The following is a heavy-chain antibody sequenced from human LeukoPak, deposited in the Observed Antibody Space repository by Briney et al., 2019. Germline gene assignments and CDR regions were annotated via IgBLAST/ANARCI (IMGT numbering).Heavy chain of an antibody. V-gene: IGHV3-21*01. J-gene: IGHJ6*03. Sequence: GGSLRLSCAASGISFSRYSMNWVRQAPGKGLEWVSSISPGSDYIYYADSVKGRFTISRDNAKNSLSLQMNSLRVEDTALYYRAREQGYMDVWGKGTTVTVSS. CDR2: ISPGSDYI. CDR3: AREQGYMDV. CDR1: GISFSRYS.